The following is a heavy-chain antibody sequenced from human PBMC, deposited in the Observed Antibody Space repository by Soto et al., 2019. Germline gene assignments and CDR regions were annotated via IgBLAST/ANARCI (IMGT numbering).Heavy chain of an antibody. CDR1: GASISSYY. D-gene: IGHD3-10*01. V-gene: IGHV4-59*08. CDR2: IYNTGST. J-gene: IGHJ6*03. CDR3: ARLINYFGSGRDYYYMDV. Sequence: SETLSLTCTVSGASISSYYWTWIRQSPGKGLEWIGYIYNTGSTNYNPSLKSRVIISLDTPKNQISLKLRSVTAPDTAVYYCARLINYFGSGRDYYYMDVWGKGTTVTVSS.